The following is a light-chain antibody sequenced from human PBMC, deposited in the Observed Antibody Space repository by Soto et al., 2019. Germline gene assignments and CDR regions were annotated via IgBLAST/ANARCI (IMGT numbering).Light chain of an antibody. CDR2: GAS. CDR1: QGIGTW. CDR3: EQTRSFPFT. V-gene: IGKV1-12*01. J-gene: IGKJ5*01. Sequence: DIQMTQSPSSVSASVGDGVTITCRASQGIGTWLGWYQQKPGKAPNLLISGASSLQSGVPSRFSASGSGTDFTITITSLQPDDVATYDGEQTRSFPFTFGQGTRLEI.